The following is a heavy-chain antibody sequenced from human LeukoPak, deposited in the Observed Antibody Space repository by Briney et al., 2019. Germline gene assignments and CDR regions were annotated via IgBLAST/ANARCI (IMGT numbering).Heavy chain of an antibody. Sequence: PSETLSLTCTVSGGSISYYYWSWIRQPPGKGLEWIGYIYYSGSTNYNSSFKSRVTISIDTSKNQFSLRLSSVTAADTAVYYCARDPYDSGIWGQGILVTVSS. D-gene: IGHD3-10*01. CDR3: ARDPYDSGI. CDR1: GGSISYYY. J-gene: IGHJ4*02. V-gene: IGHV4-59*01. CDR2: IYYSGST.